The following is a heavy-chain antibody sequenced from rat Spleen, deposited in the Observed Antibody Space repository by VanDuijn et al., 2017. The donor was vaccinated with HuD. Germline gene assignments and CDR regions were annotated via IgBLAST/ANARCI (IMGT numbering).Heavy chain of an antibody. D-gene: IGHD1-9*01. CDR3: ARRHYGYTDYFDY. J-gene: IGHJ2*01. V-gene: IGHV5-25*01. CDR1: GFTYSNYV. Sequence: EVQLVESGGGLVQPGRSLKLSCAASGFTYSNYVMAWFRQAPTKGLEWVASISTGGGKTYYRDSVRGRFTISRDNAKSTLSLQMDSLRSEDTATYYCARRHYGYTDYFDYWGQGVMVTVSS. CDR2: ISTGGGKT.